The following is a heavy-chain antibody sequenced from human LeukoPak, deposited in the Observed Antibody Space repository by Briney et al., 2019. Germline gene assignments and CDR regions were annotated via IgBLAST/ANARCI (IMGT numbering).Heavy chain of an antibody. CDR2: IIPIFGTA. J-gene: IGHJ1*01. CDR3: ARDSSELRSLIFH. V-gene: IGHV1-69*13. CDR1: GGTFSSYA. D-gene: IGHD1-14*01. Sequence: ASVKVSCKASGGTFSSYAISWVRQAPGQGLEWMGGIIPIFGTANYAQKFQGRVTITADESTSTAYMVLSSLRSEDTAVYDCARDSSELRSLIFHWGQGTLVTVSS.